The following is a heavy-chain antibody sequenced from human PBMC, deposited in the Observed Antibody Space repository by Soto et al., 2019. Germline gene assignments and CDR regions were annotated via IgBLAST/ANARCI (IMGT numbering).Heavy chain of an antibody. J-gene: IGHJ3*02. V-gene: IGHV3-30*18. Sequence: QVQLVESGGGVVQPGRSLRLSCAASGFTFSSYGMHWVRQAPGKGLEWVAIISYDGSNKDYADSVKGRVTISRDNSKNTLYLQMNSLSPEDTAVYYCAKDLLRDLKWLLNDAFDIWGKGTMVTVSS. CDR3: AKDLLRDLKWLLNDAFDI. D-gene: IGHD3-3*01. CDR2: ISYDGSNK. CDR1: GFTFSSYG.